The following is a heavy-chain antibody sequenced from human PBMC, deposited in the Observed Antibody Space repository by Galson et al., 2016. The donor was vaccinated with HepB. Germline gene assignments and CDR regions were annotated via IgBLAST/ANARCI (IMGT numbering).Heavy chain of an antibody. Sequence: SLRLSCAASGLTFSLYAMHWVRQTPGKGLEYVSTITKNGDDTYYADSVKGRFTISRDKSRDTLFLQMGSQRPEDTAVYYRVKVFGRVVVAPAVWGQGTLVTVSS. CDR3: VKVFGRVVVAPAV. D-gene: IGHD2-15*01. CDR1: GLTFSLYA. J-gene: IGHJ4*02. V-gene: IGHV3-64D*06. CDR2: ITKNGDDT.